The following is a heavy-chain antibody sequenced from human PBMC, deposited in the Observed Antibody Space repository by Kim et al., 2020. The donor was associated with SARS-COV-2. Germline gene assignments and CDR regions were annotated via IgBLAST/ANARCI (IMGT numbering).Heavy chain of an antibody. J-gene: IGHJ4*02. Sequence: GGSLRLSCAASGFTFSASAMHWVRQASGKGLEWDGRIRSKPNNYATSYAASVTGRFTISRDDSTNTVYLQMDSLKTDDTAVYFCSRHSGKHGVRGFHNWGQGTLVTVSS. CDR3: SRHSGKHGVRGFHN. D-gene: IGHD4-17*01. V-gene: IGHV3-73*01. CDR1: GFTFSASA. CDR2: IRSKPNNYAT.